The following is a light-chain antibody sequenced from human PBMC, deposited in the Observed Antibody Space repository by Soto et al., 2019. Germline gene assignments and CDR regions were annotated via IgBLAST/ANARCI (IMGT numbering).Light chain of an antibody. J-gene: IGKJ1*01. CDR3: QQYNNWWT. Sequence: EIVLTQSPGTLSLSPGERATLSCRASRSINSRYLAWYQQKPGQAPRLLIYGASTRATGIPARFSGSGSGTEFTLTISSLQSEDFAFYYCQQYNNWWTFGQGTRVDIK. CDR2: GAS. V-gene: IGKV3-15*01. CDR1: RSINSRY.